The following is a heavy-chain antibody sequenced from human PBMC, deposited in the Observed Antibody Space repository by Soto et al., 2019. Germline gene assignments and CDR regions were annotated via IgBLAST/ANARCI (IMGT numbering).Heavy chain of an antibody. CDR2: IFYSGNI. J-gene: IGHJ6*02. D-gene: IGHD6-13*01. CDR3: ARDQVRPGKPDYYYYGMDV. Sequence: SETLSLTCTVSGGSVSSGSYYWSWIRQPPGKTLEWIGHIFYSGNIRYKPSLKSRASISIDTSKNQFSLKLSSVTAADTAVYYCARDQVRPGKPDYYYYGMDVWGQGTTVTVSS. CDR1: GGSVSSGSYY. V-gene: IGHV4-61*01.